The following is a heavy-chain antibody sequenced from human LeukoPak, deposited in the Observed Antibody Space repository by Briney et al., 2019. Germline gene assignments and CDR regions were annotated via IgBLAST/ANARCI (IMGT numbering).Heavy chain of an antibody. Sequence: GGSLRLSCAASGFALSSYNMKWVRQAPGKGLEWVSFISTTSTYIYYADSVKGRFTVSRDNSKNLLYLQMDSLRVEDTAVYCARAGTCSSTSCDGGIEYWGQGTLVTVSS. D-gene: IGHD2-2*01. CDR1: GFALSSYN. J-gene: IGHJ4*02. V-gene: IGHV3-21*06. CDR3: RAGTCSSTSCDGGIEY. CDR2: ISTTSTYI.